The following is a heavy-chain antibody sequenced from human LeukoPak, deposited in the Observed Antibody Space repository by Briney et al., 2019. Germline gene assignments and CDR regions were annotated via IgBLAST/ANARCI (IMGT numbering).Heavy chain of an antibody. J-gene: IGHJ6*03. D-gene: IGHD5-18*01. Sequence: ASVKVSCKASGYTFTGYYMHWVRQAPGQGLEWMGWINPNSGGTNYAQKFQGRVTTTRDTSISTAYMELSRLRSDDTAVYYCARGEIQLWLGYYYYYMDVWGKGTTVTISS. CDR1: GYTFTGYY. V-gene: IGHV1-2*02. CDR2: INPNSGGT. CDR3: ARGEIQLWLGYYYYYMDV.